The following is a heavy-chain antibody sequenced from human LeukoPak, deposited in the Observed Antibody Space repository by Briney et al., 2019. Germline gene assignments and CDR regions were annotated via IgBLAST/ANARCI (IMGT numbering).Heavy chain of an antibody. D-gene: IGHD6-19*01. V-gene: IGHV1-69*05. CDR2: IIPIFGTA. CDR3: ASGYSSGWFAGDYYYYMDV. Sequence: SVKVSCKASGGTFSSYAISWVRQAPGQGLEWMGGIIPIFGTANYAQKFQGRVTITTDESTSTAYMELSSLRSEDTAVYYCASGYSSGWFAGDYYYYMDVWGKGTTVTVPS. CDR1: GGTFSSYA. J-gene: IGHJ6*03.